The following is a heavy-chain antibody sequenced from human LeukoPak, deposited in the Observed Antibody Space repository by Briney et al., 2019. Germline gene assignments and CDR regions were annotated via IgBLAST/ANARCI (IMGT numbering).Heavy chain of an antibody. V-gene: IGHV4-59*01. CDR1: GVSISSYY. J-gene: IGHJ2*01. CDR2: IYYSGST. Sequence: SETLSLTCTVSGVSISSYYFSWIRQPPGKGLEWIGYIYYSGSTNYNPSLKSRVTMSVDTSKNEFSLKLSSVTAADTAVYYCARDLSGGYGDWYFDLWGRGTLVTVSS. CDR3: ARDLSGGYGDWYFDL. D-gene: IGHD3-22*01.